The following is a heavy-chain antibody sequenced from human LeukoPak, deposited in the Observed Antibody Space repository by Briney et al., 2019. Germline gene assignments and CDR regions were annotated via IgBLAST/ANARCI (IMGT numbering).Heavy chain of an antibody. J-gene: IGHJ5*02. Sequence: ASVKVSCKASGYSFTSHYMYWVRQAPGQGLEWMGLINPRGTSTIYAEKFQGRIIMTRDMSTTTDYMELSSLKSDDTAVYYCARDNSIHERGWWFDPWGQGTLVTVSS. CDR1: GYSFTSHY. CDR2: INPRGTST. CDR3: ARDNSIHERGWWFDP. V-gene: IGHV1-46*01. D-gene: IGHD4-23*01.